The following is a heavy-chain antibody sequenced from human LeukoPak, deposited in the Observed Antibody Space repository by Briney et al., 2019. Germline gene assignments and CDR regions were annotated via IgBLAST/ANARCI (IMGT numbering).Heavy chain of an antibody. V-gene: IGHV1-24*01. J-gene: IGHJ4*02. CDR3: ATDPYLYGLCVY. D-gene: IGHD2-8*01. CDR1: GYTLTELS. Sequence: ASVKVSCKVSGYTLTELSMHWVRQAPGKGLEWMGGFDPEDGETIYAQKFQGRVTTTEDTSKDTAYMELSSLRSEDTAVYYCATDPYLYGLCVYWGQGTLVTVSS. CDR2: FDPEDGET.